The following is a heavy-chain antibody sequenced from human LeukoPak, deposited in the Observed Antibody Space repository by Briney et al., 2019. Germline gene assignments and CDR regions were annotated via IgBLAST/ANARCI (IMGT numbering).Heavy chain of an antibody. J-gene: IGHJ1*01. CDR3: ARVYAVTPS. D-gene: IGHD2/OR15-2a*01. CDR2: ISSSGTTI. CDR1: GFTFSSYE. Sequence: PGGSLSLSCAASGFTFSSYEMNWVRQAPGKGLEWVSYISSSGTTIYYADSVKGRFTVSRDNAKNSLYLQMSSLRAEDTAVYYCARVYAVTPSWGQGTLVTVSS. V-gene: IGHV3-48*03.